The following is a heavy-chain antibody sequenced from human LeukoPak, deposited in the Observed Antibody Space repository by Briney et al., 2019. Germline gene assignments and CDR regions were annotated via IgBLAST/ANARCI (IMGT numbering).Heavy chain of an antibody. Sequence: PGGSLRLSCAASGFTFSSYSMNWVRQAPGKGLEWVAVIWYDGSNKYYADSVKGRFTISRDNSKNTLYLQMNSLRAEDTAVYYCARASGIAAIVRYGMDVWGQGTTVTVSS. CDR1: GFTFSSYS. V-gene: IGHV3-33*08. J-gene: IGHJ6*02. CDR2: IWYDGSNK. CDR3: ARASGIAAIVRYGMDV. D-gene: IGHD6-13*01.